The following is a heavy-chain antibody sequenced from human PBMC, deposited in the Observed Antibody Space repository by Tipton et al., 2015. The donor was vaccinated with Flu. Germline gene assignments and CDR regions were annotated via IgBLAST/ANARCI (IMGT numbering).Heavy chain of an antibody. CDR2: ISHSGNT. V-gene: IGHV4-38-2*02. Sequence: LRLSCTISADSISSGYYWGWIQQPPGKGLEWIGSISHSGNTYYNPSLKSRVTMSVDTSKNQFSLKLNSVTAADTAVYYCARSTYYYGSGSSDYWGQGSLVTVSS. CDR3: ARSTYYYGSGSSDY. D-gene: IGHD3-10*01. J-gene: IGHJ4*02. CDR1: ADSISSGYY.